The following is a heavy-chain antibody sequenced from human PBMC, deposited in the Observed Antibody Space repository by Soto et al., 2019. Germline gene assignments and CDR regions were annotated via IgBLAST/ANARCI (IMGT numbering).Heavy chain of an antibody. CDR1: GYTFTNYG. Sequence: QVQVVQSGDEVKKPGALVKVSCKASGYTFTNYGFSWVRQATGQGLEWMGWISGYNGNTKYAEKFQGRVTMTTDTSTSTAHMELRSLRSDDTAVYYCAREGQAPYYYYGMDVWGQGTAVTVSS. CDR3: AREGQAPYYYYGMDV. CDR2: ISGYNGNT. V-gene: IGHV1-18*01. J-gene: IGHJ6*02.